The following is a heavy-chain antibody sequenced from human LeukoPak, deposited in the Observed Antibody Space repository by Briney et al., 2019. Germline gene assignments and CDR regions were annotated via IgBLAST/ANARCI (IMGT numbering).Heavy chain of an antibody. Sequence: ASVKVSCKASGYTFTGYYMHWVRQAPGQGLEWMGWINPNSGGTNYAQKFQGRVTMTRGTSISTAYMELSRLRSDDTAVYYCARDLLGKGSSWYLWGQGTLVTVSS. CDR3: ARDLLGKGSSWYL. CDR2: INPNSGGT. V-gene: IGHV1-2*02. CDR1: GYTFTGYY. D-gene: IGHD6-13*01. J-gene: IGHJ4*02.